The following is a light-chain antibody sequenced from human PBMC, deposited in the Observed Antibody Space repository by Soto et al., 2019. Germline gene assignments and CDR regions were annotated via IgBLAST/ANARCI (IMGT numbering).Light chain of an antibody. CDR3: AAWDGSLNVVL. V-gene: IGLV1-44*01. Sequence: QSALTQPPSACGTPGQRVTISCSGSGSNIGTNTVNWYQQFPRSAPKLLMYSSNQRPSGVPDRFSGSKSVTSASLAISGLQSEDDADYYCAAWDGSLNVVLFGGGTKVTVL. CDR2: SSN. J-gene: IGLJ3*02. CDR1: GSNIGTNT.